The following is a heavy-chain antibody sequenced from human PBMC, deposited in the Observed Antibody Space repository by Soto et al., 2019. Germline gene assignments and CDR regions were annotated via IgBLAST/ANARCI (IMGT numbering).Heavy chain of an antibody. V-gene: IGHV4-31*03. Sequence: QVQLQESGPGLVKPSQTLSLTCTVSGGSISSGGYYWSWIRQHPGKGLEWIGYIYYSGSTYYNPSLKSRVTISVDTSKNQFSLKLSSVTAADTAVYYCARDTLRRGLYGMDVWGQGTTVTVSS. CDR2: IYYSGST. CDR1: GGSISSGGYY. CDR3: ARDTLRRGLYGMDV. J-gene: IGHJ6*02. D-gene: IGHD3-22*01.